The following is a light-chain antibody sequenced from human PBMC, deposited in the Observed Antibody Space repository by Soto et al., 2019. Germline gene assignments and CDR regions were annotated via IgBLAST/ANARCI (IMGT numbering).Light chain of an antibody. V-gene: IGLV1-40*01. CDR1: SSNIGAGYV. Sequence: QSVLTQPPSVSGAPGQRVTISCTGSSSNIGAGYVVHWYQQLPGTAPKLLIYGNSNRPSGVPDRFSGSKSGTSASLAITGLQAEDEADYYCQSYDSSVSKVVFGGGTQLTVL. CDR3: QSYDSSVSKVV. J-gene: IGLJ2*01. CDR2: GNS.